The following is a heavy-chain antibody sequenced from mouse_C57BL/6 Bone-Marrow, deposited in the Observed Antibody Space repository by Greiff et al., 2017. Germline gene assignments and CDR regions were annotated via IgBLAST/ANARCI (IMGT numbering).Heavy chain of an antibody. CDR1: GYAFTNYL. D-gene: IGHD1-1*01. V-gene: IGHV1-54*01. Sequence: QVKLKESGAELVRPGTSVKVSCKASGYAFTNYLIEWVKQRPGQGLEWIGVINPGSGGTNYNEKFKGKATLTADKSSSTAYMQLSSLTSEDSAVYFCARSPYYGSSYDYFDYWGQGTTLTVSS. J-gene: IGHJ2*01. CDR3: ARSPYYGSSYDYFDY. CDR2: INPGSGGT.